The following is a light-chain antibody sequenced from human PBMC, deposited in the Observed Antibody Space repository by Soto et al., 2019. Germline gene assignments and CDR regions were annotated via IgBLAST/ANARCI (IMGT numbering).Light chain of an antibody. CDR3: QVWDSSSWV. CDR2: RDS. CDR1: NIASKN. V-gene: IGLV3-9*01. J-gene: IGLJ3*02. Sequence: SSELTQPLSVSVALGRTARITCGGDNIASKNVHWYQQKPGQAPVVVIYRDSTRPSGIPERFSGSNSGNTATLTISGAQAGDEADYYCQVWDSSSWVFGGGTKLTVL.